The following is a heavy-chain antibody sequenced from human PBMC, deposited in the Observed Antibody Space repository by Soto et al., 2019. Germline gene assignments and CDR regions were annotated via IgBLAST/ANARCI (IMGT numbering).Heavy chain of an antibody. CDR3: ASGAPPVGSLT. J-gene: IGHJ5*02. D-gene: IGHD3-10*01. CDR2: INHSGST. CDR1: GGSFSGYY. Sequence: QVQLQQWGAGLLKPSETLSLTCAVYGGSFSGYYWSWIRQPPGKGLEWIGEINHSGSTNYNPSLKSRVNTSIDTSQNQFSLTLSSVTAADPAVYYCASGAPPVGSLTWGQGPLVPVSS. V-gene: IGHV4-34*01.